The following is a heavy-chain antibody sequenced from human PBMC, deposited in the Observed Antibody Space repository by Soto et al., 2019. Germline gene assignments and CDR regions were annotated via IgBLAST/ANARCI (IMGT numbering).Heavy chain of an antibody. CDR2: IVVGSGNT. J-gene: IGHJ4*02. CDR3: AAWQWLQQSYYFDY. CDR1: GFTFTSSA. V-gene: IGHV1-58*02. D-gene: IGHD6-19*01. Sequence: SVKVSCKASGFTFTSSAMQWVRQARGQRLEWIGWIVVGSGNTNYAQKFQERVTITRDMSTSTAYMELSSLRSEDTAVYYCAAWQWLQQSYYFDYWGQGTLVTVSS.